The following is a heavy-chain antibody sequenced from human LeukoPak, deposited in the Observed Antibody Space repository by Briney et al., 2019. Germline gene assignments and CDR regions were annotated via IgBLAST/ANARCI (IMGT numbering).Heavy chain of an antibody. CDR1: GGSISSGDYY. Sequence: SQTLSLTCTVSGGSISSGDYYWSWIRQNPGKGLEWIGYVHHSGSTYYNPSLKGRVAMSIDTSKDQFSLRVYSVTAADTAVYYCARTPDCSDGSCYQYFQYWGQGALVTVSS. CDR3: ARTPDCSDGSCYQYFQY. CDR2: VHHSGST. J-gene: IGHJ1*01. D-gene: IGHD2-15*01. V-gene: IGHV4-31*03.